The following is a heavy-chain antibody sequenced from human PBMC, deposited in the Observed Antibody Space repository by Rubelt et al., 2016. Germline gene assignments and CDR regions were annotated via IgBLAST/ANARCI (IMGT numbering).Heavy chain of an antibody. Sequence: MQLVESGGGVVQPGRSLRLSCAASGFTFNNYPMHWVRQAPGRGLEWVAVIWYDGSNKYYAESVQGRFTISRDNSKGTLDLQINSRGAGDTAMYYCARDNQGGDYWYFDRWGRGTLVTVSS. J-gene: IGHJ2*01. CDR1: GFTFNNYP. D-gene: IGHD4-17*01. CDR2: IWYDGSNK. CDR3: ARDNQGGDYWYFDR. V-gene: IGHV3-33*08.